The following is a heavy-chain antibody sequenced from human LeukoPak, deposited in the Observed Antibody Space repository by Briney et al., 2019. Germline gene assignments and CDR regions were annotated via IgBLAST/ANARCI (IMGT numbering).Heavy chain of an antibody. J-gene: IGHJ6*02. D-gene: IGHD2-2*02. CDR3: AVAAAIGSYYYYGMDV. Sequence: ASVKVSCKASGYTFTSYDINWVRQATGQGLEWMGWMNPNSGNTGYAQKFQGRVTMTRNTFISTAYMELSSLRSEDTAVYYCAVAAAIGSYYYYGMDVWGQGTTVTVSS. CDR1: GYTFTSYD. V-gene: IGHV1-8*01. CDR2: MNPNSGNT.